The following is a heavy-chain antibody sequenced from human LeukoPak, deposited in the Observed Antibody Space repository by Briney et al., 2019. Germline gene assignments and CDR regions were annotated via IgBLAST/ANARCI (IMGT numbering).Heavy chain of an antibody. CDR3: AREKNLGT. CDR2: IKEDGSDK. Sequence: PGRSLRLSCAASGFTFGSYWMSWVRQAPGKRLEWVATIKEDGSDKYYVDSVEGRFTISRDNVKNSVYLQMNSLRAEDTAVYYCAREKNLGTWGQGTLVTVSS. V-gene: IGHV3-7*05. D-gene: IGHD1-14*01. J-gene: IGHJ4*02. CDR1: GFTFGSYW.